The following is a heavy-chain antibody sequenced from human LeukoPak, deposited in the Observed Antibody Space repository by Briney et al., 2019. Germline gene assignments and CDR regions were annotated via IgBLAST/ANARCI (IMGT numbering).Heavy chain of an antibody. J-gene: IGHJ4*01. CDR2: ISVSGAST. D-gene: IGHD6-13*01. CDR3: AKGGSSWFASYFDF. Sequence: GGSLLFSRAASGFTFSSYALNWVRQGPGKGLEWVSGISVSGASTYYADSVKGRFTISRDNSKNTLYLQMDSLRAEDTALYYCAKGGSSWFASYFDFWGRGILFFVSS. V-gene: IGHV3-23*01. CDR1: GFTFSSYA.